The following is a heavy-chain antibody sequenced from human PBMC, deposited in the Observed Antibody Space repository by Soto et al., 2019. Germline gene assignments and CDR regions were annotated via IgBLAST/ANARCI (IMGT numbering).Heavy chain of an antibody. Sequence: PGGSLRLSCAASGFTFNNFAMSWVRQAPGKGLEWVSAISDSGGSTYYADSVKGRFTISRDNSKNTLYLQMNSLRAEDTAVYFCAKDLMIRGVRNWFDPWGQGTLVTVSS. J-gene: IGHJ5*02. CDR3: AKDLMIRGVRNWFDP. V-gene: IGHV3-23*01. CDR1: GFTFNNFA. D-gene: IGHD3-10*01. CDR2: ISDSGGST.